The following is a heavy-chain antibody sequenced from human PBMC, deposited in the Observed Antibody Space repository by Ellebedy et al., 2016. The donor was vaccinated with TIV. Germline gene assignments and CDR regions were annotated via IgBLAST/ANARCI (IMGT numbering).Heavy chain of an antibody. D-gene: IGHD1-14*01. CDR3: ARGILYFYYMDV. CDR2: IWYDGSNK. V-gene: IGHV3-33*01. Sequence: GESLKISXAASDFTFRSYGMHWVRQAPGKGLEWVAVIWYDGSNKYYADSVKGRFTISRDNSKNTLYLQMNNLRAEDTAVYYCARGILYFYYMDVWGKGTTVTVSS. CDR1: DFTFRSYG. J-gene: IGHJ6*03.